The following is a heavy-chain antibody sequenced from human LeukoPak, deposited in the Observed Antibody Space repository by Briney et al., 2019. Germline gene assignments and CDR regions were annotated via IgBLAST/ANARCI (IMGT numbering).Heavy chain of an antibody. CDR1: GFTLSRSW. V-gene: IGHV3-7*01. D-gene: IGHD6-19*01. CDR3: ARGSGNYDY. J-gene: IGHJ4*02. Sequence: PGGSLRLSCAASGFTLSRSWMTWVRQAPGKGLEWVANIKEDGSDKYYVDSAKGRFTISRDNAKNLLFLQMNSLRAEDTAVYYCARGSGNYDYWGQGTLVTVSS. CDR2: IKEDGSDK.